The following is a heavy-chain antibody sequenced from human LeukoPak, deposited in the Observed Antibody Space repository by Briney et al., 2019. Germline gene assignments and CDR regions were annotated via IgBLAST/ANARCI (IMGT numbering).Heavy chain of an antibody. D-gene: IGHD3-10*01. Sequence: SETLSLTCTVSGDSIISYYWSWIRQPPGKGLEWIGYIYYSGSTKYNPSLESRVTISVDTSKNKFSLKLTSVNAADTSMYYCARLSPSSGCEDYWGQGTLVTVSS. CDR3: ARLSPSSGCEDY. J-gene: IGHJ4*02. CDR1: GDSIISYY. V-gene: IGHV4-59*01. CDR2: IYYSGST.